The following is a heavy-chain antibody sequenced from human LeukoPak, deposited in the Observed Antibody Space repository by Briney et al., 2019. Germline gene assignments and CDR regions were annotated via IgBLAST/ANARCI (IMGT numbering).Heavy chain of an antibody. J-gene: IGHJ6*02. V-gene: IGHV3-49*04. CDR2: IRSKAYGGTT. CDR3: TRGHYYGSGSYFSYGMDV. D-gene: IGHD3-10*01. CDR1: GFTFGDYA. Sequence: GGSLRLSCTASGFTFGDYAMSWVRQAPGKGLEWVGFIRSKAYGGTTEYAASVKGRFTISRDDSKSIAYLQMNSLKTEDTAVYYCTRGHYYGSGSYFSYGMDVWGQGTTVTVSS.